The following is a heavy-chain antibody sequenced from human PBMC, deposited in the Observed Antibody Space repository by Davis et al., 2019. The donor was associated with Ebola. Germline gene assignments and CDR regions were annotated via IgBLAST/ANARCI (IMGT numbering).Heavy chain of an antibody. CDR2: TYYTSKWHN. Sequence: PSETLSLTCAISGDSVSVNSGGWNWIRQSPSGGLEWLGRTYYTSKWHNDYGESVKSRITINPDTSKSQLSLQLNSVTPEDTAVYYCVRGWGRSGLDVWGQGTTVTVSS. V-gene: IGHV6-1*01. D-gene: IGHD3-16*01. J-gene: IGHJ6*02. CDR1: GDSVSVNSGG. CDR3: VRGWGRSGLDV.